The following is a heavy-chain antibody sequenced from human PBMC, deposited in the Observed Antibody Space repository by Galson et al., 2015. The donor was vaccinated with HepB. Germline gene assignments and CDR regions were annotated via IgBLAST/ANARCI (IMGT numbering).Heavy chain of an antibody. CDR1: GFTVSSNY. V-gene: IGHV3-66*01. J-gene: IGHJ1*01. Sequence: SLRLSCAASGFTVSSNYMSWVRQAPGEGLEWVSVIYSGGSTYYADSVKGRFTISRDNSKNTMYLQMNSLRAEDSAMYHCAREGLMGATILGLQHWGQGTLVTVSS. CDR3: AREGLMGATILGLQH. CDR2: IYSGGST. D-gene: IGHD1-26*01.